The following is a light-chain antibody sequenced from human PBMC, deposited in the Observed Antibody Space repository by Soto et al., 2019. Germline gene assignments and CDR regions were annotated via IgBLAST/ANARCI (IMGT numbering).Light chain of an antibody. CDR1: QNIVNW. Sequence: DIQMTQSPSTLSASVGDRVTITCRASQNIVNWLAWYQQKPGKAPRILIYGASTLERGVPSRFSGSGSGTEFTLTITKLQPDDFATYYCQQYHTYSATFGQGTRLEIK. J-gene: IGKJ5*01. CDR3: QQYHTYSAT. V-gene: IGKV1-5*01. CDR2: GAS.